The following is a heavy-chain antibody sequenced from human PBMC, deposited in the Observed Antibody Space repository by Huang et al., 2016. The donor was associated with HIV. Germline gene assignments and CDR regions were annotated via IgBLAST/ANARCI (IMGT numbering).Heavy chain of an antibody. D-gene: IGHD2-2*01. J-gene: IGHJ4*02. CDR1: GGSFSNHV. Sequence: QVQLVQSGAEVKKPGSSVKVSCKASGGSFSNHVFSWVRQGPGQGLEWMGGVMPIIGTTNYAQKFQGRVTITADESTGTAYLELSSLRSEDTAVYFCARESNIVVVPHTIKFFDYWGQGTLVTVSS. V-gene: IGHV1-69*01. CDR3: ARESNIVVVPHTIKFFDY. CDR2: VMPIIGTT.